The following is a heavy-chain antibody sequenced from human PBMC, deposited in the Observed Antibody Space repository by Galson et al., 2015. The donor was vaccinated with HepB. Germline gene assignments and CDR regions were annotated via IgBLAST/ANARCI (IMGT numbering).Heavy chain of an antibody. Sequence: SVKVSCKASGYMFTSFTIHWVRQAPGQGLEWMGSVNTNTGSPTYAQDFTGRLVFSLDISLDTAYLQISRLETADTALYYCSREYHSRSSGGFGYWGQGTLVTVSS. V-gene: IGHV7-4-1*01. CDR3: SREYHSRSSGGFGY. J-gene: IGHJ4*02. CDR1: GYMFTSFT. D-gene: IGHD1-26*01. CDR2: VNTNTGSP.